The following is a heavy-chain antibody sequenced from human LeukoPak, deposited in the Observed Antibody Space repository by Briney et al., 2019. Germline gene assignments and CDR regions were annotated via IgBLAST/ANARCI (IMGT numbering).Heavy chain of an antibody. CDR3: VRGTYHAYYMDV. CDR2: VNPGGSIA. Sequence: GGSLRLSCAASGFTFNNWIHWVRQAPGKGLVWVSRVNPGGSIANFADSVKGRFTISRDNAKNTVYLQTSSLTAEDTAVYYCVRGTYHAYYMDVWGKGTTVTVSS. V-gene: IGHV3-74*01. J-gene: IGHJ6*03. D-gene: IGHD3-16*01. CDR1: GFTFNNW.